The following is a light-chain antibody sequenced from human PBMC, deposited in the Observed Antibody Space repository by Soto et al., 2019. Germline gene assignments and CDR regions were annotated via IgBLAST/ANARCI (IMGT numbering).Light chain of an antibody. J-gene: IGKJ1*01. V-gene: IGKV2-30*01. CDR3: MQGAHWPWT. CDR2: QVS. Sequence: DVVMTQSPLSLPVTLGQPASISCKPSQRPVYSDGITYLNGFQQRPGQSPRRRSDQVSNRDSWVPDRFSAIGSGTDFTLKISRVEAEDVGFYYCMQGAHWPWTFGQGTKVDIK. CDR1: QRPVYSDGITY.